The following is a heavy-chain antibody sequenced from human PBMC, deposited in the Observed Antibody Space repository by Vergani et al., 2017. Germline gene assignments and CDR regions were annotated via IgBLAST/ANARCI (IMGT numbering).Heavy chain of an antibody. D-gene: IGHD4-17*01. J-gene: IGHJ4*02. CDR2: IYYSGST. V-gene: IGHV4-59*01. CDR3: ARALPVYGDYAQTDY. Sequence: QVQLQESGPGLVKPSETLSLTCTDSGGSISSYYWSWIRQPPGKGLEWIGYIYYSGSTNYNPSLKSRVTISVDTSKNQFSLKLSSVTAADTAVYYCARALPVYGDYAQTDYWGQGTLVTVSS. CDR1: GGSISSYY.